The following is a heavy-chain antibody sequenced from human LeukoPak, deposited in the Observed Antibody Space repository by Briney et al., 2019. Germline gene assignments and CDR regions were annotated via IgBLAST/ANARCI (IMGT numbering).Heavy chain of an antibody. CDR1: GFTFSSYS. Sequence: GGSLRLSCAASGFTFSSYSMNWVRQAPGKGLEWVSSISSSSSYIYYADSVKGRFTISRDNAKNSLYLQMNSLRAEDTAVYYCARVYLEQYYYDSSGYSDYWGQGTLVTVSS. D-gene: IGHD3-22*01. V-gene: IGHV3-21*01. J-gene: IGHJ4*02. CDR2: ISSSSSYI. CDR3: ARVYLEQYYYDSSGYSDY.